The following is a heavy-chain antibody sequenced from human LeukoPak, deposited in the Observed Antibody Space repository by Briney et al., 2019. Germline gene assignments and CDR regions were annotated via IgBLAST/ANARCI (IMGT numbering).Heavy chain of an antibody. CDR1: GGSFSGYY. D-gene: IGHD3-10*01. CDR3: ARAWRPMVRGVTPPFDY. J-gene: IGHJ4*02. V-gene: IGHV4-34*01. Sequence: SETLSLTCAVYGGSFSGYYWSWIRQPPGKGLEWIGEINHSGSTNYNPSLKSRVTISVDTSKNQFSLKLSSVTAADTAVYYCARAWRPMVRGVTPPFDYWGQGTLVTVSS. CDR2: INHSGST.